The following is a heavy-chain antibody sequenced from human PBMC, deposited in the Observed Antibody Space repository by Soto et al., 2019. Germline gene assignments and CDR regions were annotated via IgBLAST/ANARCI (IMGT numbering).Heavy chain of an antibody. CDR1: GLTVSGKKY. D-gene: IGHD1-1*01. J-gene: IGHJ3*01. Sequence: GGSLRLSCAAFGLTVSGKKYVAWVRQAPGKGLEWISALYDVDGTYYADSVKGRFTTSSDSSKTTVYLQMNGLRPDDTAVYYCASWHEREHAYDVWGRGTTVTVSS. CDR2: LYDVDGT. CDR3: ASWHEREHAYDV. V-gene: IGHV3-53*01.